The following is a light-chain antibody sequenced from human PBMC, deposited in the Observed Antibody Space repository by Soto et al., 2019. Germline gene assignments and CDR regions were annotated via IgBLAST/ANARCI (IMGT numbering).Light chain of an antibody. J-gene: IGKJ5*01. CDR1: QSVSSY. V-gene: IGKV3-11*01. CDR3: QQYGSSVT. Sequence: EIMLTQSPATLSLSPGERATLSCRASQSVSSYLAWYQQKPGQAPRLLIYDASNRATGIPARFSGSGSGTDFTLTISSLEPEDFAVYYCQQYGSSVTFGQGTRLEIK. CDR2: DAS.